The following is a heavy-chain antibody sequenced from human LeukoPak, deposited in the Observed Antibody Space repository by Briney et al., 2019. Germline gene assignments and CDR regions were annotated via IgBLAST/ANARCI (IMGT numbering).Heavy chain of an antibody. CDR1: GGTFNSYA. CDR3: AREDDTGRYMGDNAFDI. D-gene: IGHD1-26*01. Sequence: SVKVSCKASGGTFNSYAISWVRQAPGQGLEWMGGIIPMSDTANYPQKFRGRLTITADIPTSTVYMELSSLRSEDTAVYYCAREDDTGRYMGDNAFDIWGQGTMVTVSS. J-gene: IGHJ3*02. V-gene: IGHV1-69*06. CDR2: IIPMSDTA.